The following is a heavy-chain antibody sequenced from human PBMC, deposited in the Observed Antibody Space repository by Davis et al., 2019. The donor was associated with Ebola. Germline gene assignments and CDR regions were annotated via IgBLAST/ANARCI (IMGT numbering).Heavy chain of an antibody. CDR3: ARPHVLRYFDWSDYGMDV. V-gene: IGHV5-10-1*01. CDR1: GYSFTSYW. CDR2: IDPSDSYT. J-gene: IGHJ6*02. Sequence: KVSCKGSGYSFTSYWISWVRQMPGKGLEWMGRIDPSDSYTNYSPSFQGHVTISADKTISTAYLQWSSLKASDTAMYYCARPHVLRYFDWSDYGMDVWGQGTTVIVSS. D-gene: IGHD3-9*01.